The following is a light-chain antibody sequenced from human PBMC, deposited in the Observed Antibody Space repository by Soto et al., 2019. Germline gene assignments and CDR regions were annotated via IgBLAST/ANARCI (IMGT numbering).Light chain of an antibody. Sequence: EIVLTQSPGTLSLSPGERATLSCRASQSVSSNYLAWYQQNPGQAPRLLIYGASSRATGIPDRFSGSGSGTDFTLTISRLEPEDLAVYYCQEYGGSSGTFGKGTKVEI. CDR1: QSVSSNY. CDR3: QEYGGSSGT. V-gene: IGKV3-20*01. J-gene: IGKJ1*01. CDR2: GAS.